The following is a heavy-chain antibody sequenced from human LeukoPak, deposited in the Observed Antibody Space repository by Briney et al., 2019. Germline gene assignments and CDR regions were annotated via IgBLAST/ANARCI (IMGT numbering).Heavy chain of an antibody. V-gene: IGHV1-46*01. CDR2: INPSGGST. CDR3: ARDSTPTYYSGTYYFEY. D-gene: IGHD1-26*01. CDR1: GYTFASYY. J-gene: IGHJ4*02. Sequence: ASVKVSCKASGYTFASYYMHWVRQAPGQGLEWRGLINPSGGSTTYAQKFQGRVTMTRDTSTSTVYMELSRLRSEDTAVYYCARDSTPTYYSGTYYFEYWGQGTLVTVSS.